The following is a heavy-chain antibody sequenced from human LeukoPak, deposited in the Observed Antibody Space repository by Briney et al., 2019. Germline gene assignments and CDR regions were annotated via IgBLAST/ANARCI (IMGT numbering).Heavy chain of an antibody. CDR2: ISSSSNYI. V-gene: IGHV3-21*01. D-gene: IGHD6-19*01. J-gene: IGHJ4*02. CDR3: ARVRGSGWSLYYIDY. Sequence: GGSLRLSCAASGSTFISYSMNWVRQAPGKGLEWVSSISSSSNYIYYADSVKGRFTISRDNAKNSLYLQMNSLRAEDTAVYYCARVRGSGWSLYYIDYWGQGTLVTVSS. CDR1: GSTFISYS.